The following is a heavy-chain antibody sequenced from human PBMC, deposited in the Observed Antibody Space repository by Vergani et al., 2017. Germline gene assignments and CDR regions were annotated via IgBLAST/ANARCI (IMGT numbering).Heavy chain of an antibody. CDR3: ARDRNNWNILDS. CDR1: GFTFNDYY. D-gene: IGHD1-20*01. V-gene: IGHV3-11*01. J-gene: IGHJ4*02. Sequence: VQLVESGGGLVQPGGSLRLSCVGSGFTFNDYYMAWIRQTPGKGLEWLSYISSSSSSIYYADSVTGRFTISRDNARKSLFLQMNSLRAEDTAVYYCARDRNNWNILDSWGQGVLVTVSS. CDR2: ISSSSSSI.